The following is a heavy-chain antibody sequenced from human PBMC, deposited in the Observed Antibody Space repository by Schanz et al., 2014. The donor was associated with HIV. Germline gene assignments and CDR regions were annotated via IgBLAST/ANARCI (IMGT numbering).Heavy chain of an antibody. J-gene: IGHJ4*02. D-gene: IGHD5-12*01. V-gene: IGHV3-23*04. CDR2: IGGSGGSP. Sequence: VQLVESGGGVVQPGRSLRLSCTASGFTFSDYSMNWVRQTPGKGLEWVSTIGGSGGSPYYADSVKGRFTISRDNSKNTLYLQMNSLRAEDTAVYYCAKGLTIWLQPPFDYWGQGTLVTVSS. CDR1: GFTFSDYS. CDR3: AKGLTIWLQPPFDY.